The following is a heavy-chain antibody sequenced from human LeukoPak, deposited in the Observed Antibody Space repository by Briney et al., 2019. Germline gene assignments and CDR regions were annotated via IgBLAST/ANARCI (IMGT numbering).Heavy chain of an antibody. V-gene: IGHV3-23*01. Sequence: PGGSLRLSCAASGFTFSSYAMSWVRQAPEKGLEWVSAISGNGGSTYYADSVKGRFTISRDNSKNTLYLQMNSLRAEDTAVYYCAKDPLWFQEYYFDYWGQGTLVTVSS. CDR1: GFTFSSYA. CDR3: AKDPLWFQEYYFDY. CDR2: ISGNGGST. D-gene: IGHD3-10*01. J-gene: IGHJ4*02.